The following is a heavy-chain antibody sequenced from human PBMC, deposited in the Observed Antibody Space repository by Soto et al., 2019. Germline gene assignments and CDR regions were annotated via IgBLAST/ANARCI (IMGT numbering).Heavy chain of an antibody. V-gene: IGHV1-58*01. CDR2: IVVGSGNT. CDR1: GFTFTSSA. J-gene: IGHJ5*02. D-gene: IGHD1-26*01. Sequence: GASVKVSCKASGFTFTSSAVQWVRQARGQRLEWIGWIVVGSGNTNYAQKFQERVTITRDMSTSTAYMELSSLRSEDTAVYYCAAVSGSYPKEFDPWGQGTLVTVS. CDR3: AAVSGSYPKEFDP.